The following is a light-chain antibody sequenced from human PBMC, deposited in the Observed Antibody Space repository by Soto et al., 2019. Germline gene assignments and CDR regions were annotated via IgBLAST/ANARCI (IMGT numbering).Light chain of an antibody. Sequence: EFVLTQSPGTLSLSPGERATLSCRASQSVSSNLAWYQQKPGQAPRLLIYGAYTRATGIPARFSGSGSGTEFTPTISSLQSEDFAVYYCQQYNNWPPWTCGQGTKVDIK. V-gene: IGKV3-15*01. CDR3: QQYNNWPPWT. J-gene: IGKJ1*01. CDR1: QSVSSN. CDR2: GAY.